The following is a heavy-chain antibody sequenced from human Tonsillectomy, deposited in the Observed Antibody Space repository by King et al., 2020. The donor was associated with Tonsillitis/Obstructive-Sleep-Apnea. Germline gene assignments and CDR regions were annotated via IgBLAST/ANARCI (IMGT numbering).Heavy chain of an antibody. CDR2: ISYDGSNK. CDR1: GFNFSSYG. V-gene: IGHV3-30*18. J-gene: IGHJ4*02. CDR3: AKDERRFLDWLLYTNFDY. D-gene: IGHD3-3*01. Sequence: VQLVESGGGVVQPGRSLRLSCAASGFNFSSYGMHWVRQAPGKGLEWVAVISYDGSNKYYADSVKGRFTISRDNSKNTLYMQMNSLRAEDTALYYCAKDERRFLDWLLYTNFDYWGQGTLVTVSS.